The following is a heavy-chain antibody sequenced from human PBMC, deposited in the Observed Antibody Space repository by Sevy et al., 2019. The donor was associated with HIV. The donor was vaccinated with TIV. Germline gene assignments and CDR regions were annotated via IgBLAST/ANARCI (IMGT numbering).Heavy chain of an antibody. V-gene: IGHV3-21*01. CDR1: GFTFSPYT. CDR2: ISDYNKYI. J-gene: IGHJ4*02. D-gene: IGHD1-26*01. Sequence: GGSLRLSCTVSGFTFSPYTMAWVRQAPGKGLEWVSSISDYNKYIYYADSVRGRFIISRDDAKNSLYLQMNSLRVEDTAFYYCARVEGGSYDYWGQGTLVTVSS. CDR3: ARVEGGSYDY.